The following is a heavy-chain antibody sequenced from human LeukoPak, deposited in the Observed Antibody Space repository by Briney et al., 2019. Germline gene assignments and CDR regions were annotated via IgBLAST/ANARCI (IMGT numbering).Heavy chain of an antibody. J-gene: IGHJ5*02. Sequence: PGGSLRLSCAASGFTFSDYYMNWLRQAPGRGLEWVSYISNSGSAKYYADSVKGRFTISRDNAKNSVYLEMNSLRAEDTAVYYCASDSSGYFGPWGQGTLVTASS. CDR2: ISNSGSAK. D-gene: IGHD3-22*01. CDR3: ASDSSGYFGP. CDR1: GFTFSDYY. V-gene: IGHV3-11*01.